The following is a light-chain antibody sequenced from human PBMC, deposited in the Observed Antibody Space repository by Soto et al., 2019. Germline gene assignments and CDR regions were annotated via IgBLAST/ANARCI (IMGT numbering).Light chain of an antibody. J-gene: IGKJ4*01. V-gene: IGKV1-33*01. CDR2: AAS. CDR1: QAISNY. CDR3: QQYDNLLT. Sequence: DIQLTQSPSSLSASVGDSVNITCQASQAISNYLNWYQQKPVKAPKLLISAASNLETGVPSRFSGSGSGTDFTFTISSLQPEVIETYYCQQYDNLLTFGGGTKVEIK.